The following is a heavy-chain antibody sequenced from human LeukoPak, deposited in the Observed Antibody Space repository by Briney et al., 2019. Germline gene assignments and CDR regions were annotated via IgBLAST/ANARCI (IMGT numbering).Heavy chain of an antibody. Sequence: GGSLRLSCAASGFTFKNYKMHWVRQAPGKGLEWVANIDQGGSEKNYVDSVKGRFTISRDNAKNSLYLQMNSLRAEDTAVYYCATDRDATWVKRFVYWGQGILVTVSS. J-gene: IGHJ4*02. CDR1: GFTFKNYK. D-gene: IGHD1-1*01. V-gene: IGHV3-7*01. CDR2: IDQGGSEK. CDR3: ATDRDATWVKRFVY.